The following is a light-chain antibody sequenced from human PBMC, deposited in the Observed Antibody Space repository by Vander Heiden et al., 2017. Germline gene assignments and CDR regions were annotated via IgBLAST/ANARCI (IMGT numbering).Light chain of an antibody. CDR1: ALPKQY. CDR3: QSADSSGTYVV. J-gene: IGLJ2*01. Sequence: SYELTQPPSVSVSPGQKARITCSGDALPKQYAYWYQQKPGQAPVLVIYKDSERPSGIPERVSGSSSGTTVTLTISGVQAEDEADYYCQSADSSGTYVVFGGGTKLTVL. CDR2: KDS. V-gene: IGLV3-25*03.